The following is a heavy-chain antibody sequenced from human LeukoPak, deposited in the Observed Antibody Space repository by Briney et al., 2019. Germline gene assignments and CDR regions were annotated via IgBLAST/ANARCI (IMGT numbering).Heavy chain of an antibody. J-gene: IGHJ6*02. Sequence: PGGSLRLSCAASGFTFSSYAMHWVRQAPDKGLEWVAVISYDGSNKYYADSVKGRFTISRDNSKNTLYLQMNSLRAEDTAVYYCARDVAMVRGVSRGMDVWGQGTTVTVSS. CDR2: ISYDGSNK. D-gene: IGHD3-10*01. CDR3: ARDVAMVRGVSRGMDV. CDR1: GFTFSSYA. V-gene: IGHV3-30-3*01.